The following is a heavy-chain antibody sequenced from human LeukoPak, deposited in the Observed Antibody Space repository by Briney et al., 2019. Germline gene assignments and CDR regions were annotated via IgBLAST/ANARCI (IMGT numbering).Heavy chain of an antibody. Sequence: GGSLRLSCTASGFTFSSYSMNWVRQAPGKGLEWVSSISSSSSYIYYADSVKGRFTISRENAKNSLYLQMNSLRAEDTAVYYCARESGKYCSGGSCYRRPFDYWGQGTLVTVSS. CDR3: ARESGKYCSGGSCYRRPFDY. V-gene: IGHV3-21*01. CDR2: ISSSSSYI. J-gene: IGHJ4*02. D-gene: IGHD2-15*01. CDR1: GFTFSSYS.